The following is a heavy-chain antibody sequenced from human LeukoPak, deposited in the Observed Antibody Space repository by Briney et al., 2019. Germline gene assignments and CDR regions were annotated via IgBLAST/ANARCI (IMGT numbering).Heavy chain of an antibody. V-gene: IGHV4-4*02. CDR3: ARGWYCTNGVCPDYYYYGIDV. CDR1: GGSISSSNW. J-gene: IGHJ6*02. Sequence: PSETLSLTCAVSGGSISSSNWWSWVRQPPGKGLEWIGEIYHSGSTNYNPSLKSRVTISVDTSKNQFSLKLSSVTAADTAVYYCARGWYCTNGVCPDYYYYGIDVWGQGTTVTVSS. CDR2: IYHSGST. D-gene: IGHD2-8*01.